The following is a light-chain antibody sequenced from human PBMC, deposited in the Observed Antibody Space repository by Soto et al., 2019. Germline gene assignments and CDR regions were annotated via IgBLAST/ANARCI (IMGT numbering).Light chain of an antibody. Sequence: DIVMTQSPATPSVSPGERDTLXCRASQSFSSYFDWFQQRAGKAPRLLISGASTRATGIHARLTGSGSGREFILNISSLQSEDSAVYYCNQYNLWPPETFGQGTKVDIK. CDR3: NQYNLWPPET. CDR1: QSFSSY. V-gene: IGKV3-15*01. CDR2: GAS. J-gene: IGKJ1*01.